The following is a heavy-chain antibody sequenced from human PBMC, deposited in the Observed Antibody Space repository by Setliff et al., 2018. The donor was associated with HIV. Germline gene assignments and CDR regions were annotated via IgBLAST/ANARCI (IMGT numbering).Heavy chain of an antibody. V-gene: IGHV4-31*11. Sequence: SETLSLTCAVFGGSFTDIGGSFTDYFWSWIRQYPGKGLEWIGYIYYSGSTYYNPSLKSRITISVDTSKNQFSLKLSSVTAADTAVYYCARARGLLPYYYLDVWGKGTTVTVSS. D-gene: IGHD3-10*01. CDR1: GGSFTDIGGSFTDYF. J-gene: IGHJ6*03. CDR2: IYYSGST. CDR3: ARARGLLPYYYLDV.